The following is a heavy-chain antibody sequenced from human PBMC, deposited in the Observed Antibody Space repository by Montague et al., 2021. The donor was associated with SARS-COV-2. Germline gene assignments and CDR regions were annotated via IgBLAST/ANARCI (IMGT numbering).Heavy chain of an antibody. CDR1: GGSISSSTSNW. CDR2: MHYNGKT. D-gene: IGHD3/OR15-3a*01. CDR3: VRSRDWFFDY. J-gene: IGHJ4*02. V-gene: IGHV4-39*07. Sequence: ETLSLTCTVSGGSISSSTSNWWGWIRQSPGKGLEWIASMHYNGKTYYNPSLKSRVTISVDTSMNQVSLKLSSVTAADTAVYYCVRSRDWFFDYWGQGTLVTVSS.